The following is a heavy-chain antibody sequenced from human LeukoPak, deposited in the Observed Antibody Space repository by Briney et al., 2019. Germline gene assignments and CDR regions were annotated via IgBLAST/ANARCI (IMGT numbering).Heavy chain of an antibody. V-gene: IGHV1-46*01. CDR2: ISPSGGST. J-gene: IGHJ3*02. CDR3: ARAGMGATNAFDI. D-gene: IGHD1-26*01. Sequence: ASVKVSCKAFGYTFTSNYMHWVRQAPGQGPEWMGVISPSGGSTTYAQKFQGRVTMTRDASTSTVYMELSSLRSEDTAVYYCARAGMGATNAFDIWGQGTMVTVSS. CDR1: GYTFTSNY.